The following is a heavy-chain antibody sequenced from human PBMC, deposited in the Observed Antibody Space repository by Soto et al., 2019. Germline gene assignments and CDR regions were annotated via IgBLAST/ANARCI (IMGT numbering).Heavy chain of an antibody. CDR3: ARDIRSRGYSLPFDY. CDR1: GGTFSSYA. Sequence: SVKVSCKASGGTFSSYAISWVRQAPGQGLEWMGGIIPIFGTANYAQKFQGRVTITADESTSTAYMELSSLRSEDTAVYYCARDIRSRGYSLPFDYWGQGTLVTVSS. V-gene: IGHV1-69*13. J-gene: IGHJ4*02. CDR2: IIPIFGTA. D-gene: IGHD5-18*01.